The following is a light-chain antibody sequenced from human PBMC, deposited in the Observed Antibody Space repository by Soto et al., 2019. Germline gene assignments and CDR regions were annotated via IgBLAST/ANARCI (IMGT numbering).Light chain of an antibody. V-gene: IGKV2-30*02. CDR2: KVS. CDR1: QSLVHSDGIAY. J-gene: IGKJ1*01. Sequence: DVVMTQSPLSLPVTLGQPASISCRSNQSLVHSDGIAYFSWFQQRPGRSPRRLIYKVSNRDSGVPARFSGSGSGTDFALKISRVEPEDFAVYYCQQYDTSPTTFGQGTKV. CDR3: QQYDTSPTT.